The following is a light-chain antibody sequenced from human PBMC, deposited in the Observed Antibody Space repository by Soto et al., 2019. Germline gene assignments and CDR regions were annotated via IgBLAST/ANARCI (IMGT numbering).Light chain of an antibody. V-gene: IGKV3-11*01. Sequence: EIVLTQSPATLSLSPVKRATLSCRASQSISSYLAWYQQKPGQAPRLLIYDASNRATGIPARFSGSGSGTDFTLTISSLEPEDFAVYYCQQRNNWPPWTFGQGTKVDIK. J-gene: IGKJ1*01. CDR3: QQRNNWPPWT. CDR2: DAS. CDR1: QSISSY.